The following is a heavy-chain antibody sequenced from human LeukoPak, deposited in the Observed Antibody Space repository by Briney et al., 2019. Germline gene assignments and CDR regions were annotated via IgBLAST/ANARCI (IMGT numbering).Heavy chain of an antibody. CDR2: INGVGSDT. D-gene: IGHD5-12*01. CDR1: GFTFSNYW. J-gene: IGHJ4*02. CDR3: AKALGGYGHFDY. V-gene: IGHV3-74*01. Sequence: PGGSLRLSCAAYGFTFSNYWMHWVRQAPGKGLVCVSCINGVGSDTNYADSVRGRLTISRDNAKNTLSLQMNSLRAEDTAVYYCAKALGGYGHFDYWGQGTLVTVSS.